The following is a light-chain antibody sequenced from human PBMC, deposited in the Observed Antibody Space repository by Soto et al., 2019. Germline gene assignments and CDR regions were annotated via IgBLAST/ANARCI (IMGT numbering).Light chain of an antibody. J-gene: IGKJ3*01. CDR3: QQYGASPLT. Sequence: EIVLTQSPGTLSLSPGERATLSCRASQSVYINSLAWYQQKPGQPPRLLIYGASTSASAVPDRFSGSGSGADFALTITRLEPEDFAVYYCQQYGASPLTFGPGTRV. CDR2: GAS. CDR1: QSVYINS. V-gene: IGKV3-20*01.